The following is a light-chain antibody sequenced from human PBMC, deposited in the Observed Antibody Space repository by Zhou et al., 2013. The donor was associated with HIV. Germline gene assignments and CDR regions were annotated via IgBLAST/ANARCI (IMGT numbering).Light chain of an antibody. V-gene: IGKV3-11*01. CDR1: QSVRNN. Sequence: EVVLTQSPATLSLSPGERATLSCRASQSVRNNLAWYQQHPGQPPRLLIYDASNRATGIPARFSGSGSGTDFTLTISSLEPEDFAVYYCQQXSTTGPTFGLG. J-gene: IGKJ1*01. CDR2: DAS. CDR3: QQXSTTGPT.